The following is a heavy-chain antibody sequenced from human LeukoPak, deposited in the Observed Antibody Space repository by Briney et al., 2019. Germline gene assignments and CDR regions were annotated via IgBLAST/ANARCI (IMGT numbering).Heavy chain of an antibody. CDR3: ARDREMATEDYFDY. Sequence: SVKVSYKASGYTFTSYGISWVRQAPGQGLEWMGGIIPIFGTANYAQKFQGRVTITADESTSTAYMELSSLRSEDTAVYYCARDREMATEDYFDYWGQGTLVTVSS. CDR1: GYTFTSYG. V-gene: IGHV1-69*13. D-gene: IGHD5-24*01. CDR2: IIPIFGTA. J-gene: IGHJ4*02.